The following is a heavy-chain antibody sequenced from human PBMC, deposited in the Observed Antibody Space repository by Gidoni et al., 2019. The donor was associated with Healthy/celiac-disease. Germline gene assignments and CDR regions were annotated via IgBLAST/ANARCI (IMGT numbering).Heavy chain of an antibody. Sequence: QVQLVESGGGVVQPGRSLRLSCAASGFTFSSYGMHWVRQAPGKGLEWVAVISYDGSNKYYADSVKARFTISRDNSKNTLYLQMNSLRAEDTAVYYCARGNCSGGSCQSDYWGQGTLVTVSS. J-gene: IGHJ4*02. CDR3: ARGNCSGGSCQSDY. V-gene: IGHV3-30*03. D-gene: IGHD2-15*01. CDR2: ISYDGSNK. CDR1: GFTFSSYG.